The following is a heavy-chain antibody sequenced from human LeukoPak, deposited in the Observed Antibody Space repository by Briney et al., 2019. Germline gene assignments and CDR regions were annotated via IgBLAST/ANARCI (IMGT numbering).Heavy chain of an antibody. Sequence: GGSLKLSCAASGFTFSGSAMHWVRQASGKGLEWVGLIRSKANNYATTYAASVKGRFTISRDDSKTTAYLQMNSLKTEDTAVYYCTTGSWPLDYWGQGTLVTVSS. CDR1: GFTFSGSA. V-gene: IGHV3-73*01. CDR3: TTGSWPLDY. D-gene: IGHD6-13*01. J-gene: IGHJ4*02. CDR2: IRSKANNYAT.